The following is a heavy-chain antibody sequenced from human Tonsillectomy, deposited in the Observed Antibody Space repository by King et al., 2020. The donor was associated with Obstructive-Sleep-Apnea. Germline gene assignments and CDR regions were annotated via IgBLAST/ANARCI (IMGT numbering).Heavy chain of an antibody. D-gene: IGHD1-14*01. CDR3: ATHTTAWRPVDS. V-gene: IGHV4-39*01. J-gene: IGHJ4*02. CDR2: IYYRGST. CDR1: GDSLSSSSYY. Sequence: QLQESGPGLVKPSETLSLTCTVSGDSLSSSSYYLGWIRQPPGKGLEWIGGIYYRGSTYYNPSLKSRVTISVDTSKNQFSLKLGSVTAADTAVYYCATHTTAWRPVDSWGQGTLVTVSS.